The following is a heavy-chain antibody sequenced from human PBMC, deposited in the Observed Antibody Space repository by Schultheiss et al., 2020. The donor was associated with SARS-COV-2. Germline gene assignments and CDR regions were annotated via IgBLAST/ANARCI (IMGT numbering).Heavy chain of an antibody. CDR3: ARDVRDSGSYQGYIDY. D-gene: IGHD1-26*01. CDR1: GFTFGSYA. CDR2: IYSGGST. Sequence: GGSLRLSCAASGFTFGSYAMHWVRQAPGKGLEWVSVIYSGGSTYYADSVKGRFTISRDNSKNTLYLQMNTLRAEDTAVYYCARDVRDSGSYQGYIDYWGQGTLVTVSS. J-gene: IGHJ4*02. V-gene: IGHV3-66*01.